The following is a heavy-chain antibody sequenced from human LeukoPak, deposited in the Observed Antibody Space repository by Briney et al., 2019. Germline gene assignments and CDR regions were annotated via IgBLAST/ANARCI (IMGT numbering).Heavy chain of an antibody. CDR3: RGVVVPAADAFDI. Sequence: SETLSLTCTVSGGSISSSSYYWGWIRQPPGKGRQWIGNIYYSGSTYYNPSLKSRVTISVDTSKNQFSLKLSSVTAADTAVYYCRGVVVPAADAFDIWGQGTMVAVSS. J-gene: IGHJ3*02. D-gene: IGHD2-2*01. CDR2: IYYSGST. V-gene: IGHV4-39*01. CDR1: GGSISSSSYY.